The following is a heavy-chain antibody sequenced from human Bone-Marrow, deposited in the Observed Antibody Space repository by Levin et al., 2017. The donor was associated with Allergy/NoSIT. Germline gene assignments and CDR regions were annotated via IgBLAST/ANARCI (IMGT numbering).Heavy chain of an antibody. J-gene: IGHJ3*02. V-gene: IGHV3-23*01. D-gene: IGHD3-3*01. CDR2: ISDIGYSI. Sequence: GGSLRLSCTASGFSFSSYAMSWVRQAPGKGLEWVSTISDIGYSIYYADSVKGRLTISRDNSKSTLYLQMNSLRAEDTAVYYCATSTDLRTFDIWGQGTMVTVSS. CDR1: GFSFSSYA. CDR3: ATSTDLRTFDI.